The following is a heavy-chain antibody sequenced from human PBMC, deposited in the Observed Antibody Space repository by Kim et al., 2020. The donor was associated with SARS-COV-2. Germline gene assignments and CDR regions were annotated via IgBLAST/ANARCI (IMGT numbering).Heavy chain of an antibody. Sequence: SVKVSCKASGGTFSSYAISWVRQAPGQGLEWMGGIIPIFGTANYAQKFQGRVTITADESTSTAYMELSSLRSEDTAVYYCARGGGYSYGYVRDTAVAGTFVYWGQGTLVTVSS. D-gene: IGHD5-18*01. V-gene: IGHV1-69*13. CDR1: GGTFSSYA. J-gene: IGHJ4*02. CDR3: ARGGGYSYGYVRDTAVAGTFVY. CDR2: IIPIFGTA.